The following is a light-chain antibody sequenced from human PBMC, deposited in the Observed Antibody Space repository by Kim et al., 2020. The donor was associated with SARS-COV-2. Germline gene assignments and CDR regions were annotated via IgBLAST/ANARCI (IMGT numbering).Light chain of an antibody. CDR3: GTWDSILSARV. Sequence: QSVLTQPPSVSAAPGQRVTISCSGNNSNIVNNYVSWYQQLPGTAPKLLIYDNNKRPSGIPDRFSGSKSGTSATLGITGLQTGDEADYYCGTWDSILSARVFGGGTKLTVL. J-gene: IGLJ3*02. CDR2: DNN. V-gene: IGLV1-51*01. CDR1: NSNIVNNY.